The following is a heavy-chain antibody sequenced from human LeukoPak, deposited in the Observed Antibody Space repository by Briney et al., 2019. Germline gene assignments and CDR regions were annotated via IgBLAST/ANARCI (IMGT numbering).Heavy chain of an antibody. V-gene: IGHV1-2*02. Sequence: ASVKVSCKASVYTFTGYYMHWVRQAPGQGLEWMGWINPNSGGTNYAQKFQGRVTMTRDTSISTAYMELSRLRSDDTAVYYCARDIVVVPAAEKRYYYMDVWGKGTTVTVSS. D-gene: IGHD2-2*01. CDR1: VYTFTGYY. CDR3: ARDIVVVPAAEKRYYYMDV. CDR2: INPNSGGT. J-gene: IGHJ6*03.